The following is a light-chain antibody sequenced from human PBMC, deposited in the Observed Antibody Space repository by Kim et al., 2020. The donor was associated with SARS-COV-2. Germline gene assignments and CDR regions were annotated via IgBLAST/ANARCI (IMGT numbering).Light chain of an antibody. CDR1: QSIKSY. V-gene: IGKV1-39*01. CDR2: AAS. Sequence: DIQVTQSPSSLSASVGDRVTLTCRASQSIKSYVNWYQQKPGEAPKLLVYAASNLHSGVPSRFRGSGSGTDFTLTISSLQPEDCATYYCQQSYSTPRKTFGRGTKVDIK. CDR3: QQSYSTPRKT. J-gene: IGKJ1*01.